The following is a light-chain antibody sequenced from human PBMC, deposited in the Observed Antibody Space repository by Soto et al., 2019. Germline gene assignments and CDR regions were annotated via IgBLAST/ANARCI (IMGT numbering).Light chain of an antibody. CDR2: GAS. Sequence: DIVLTQSPGTLSLSPGERATLSCRASQSFSSSYLAWYQQKPGQAPRLLIYGASSRATGIPDRVSGSGSGTDFTLTISRLEPEDFAVYYCQHYGSSLRLFTFGPGTKVDIK. V-gene: IGKV3-20*01. CDR1: QSFSSSY. J-gene: IGKJ3*01. CDR3: QHYGSSLRLFT.